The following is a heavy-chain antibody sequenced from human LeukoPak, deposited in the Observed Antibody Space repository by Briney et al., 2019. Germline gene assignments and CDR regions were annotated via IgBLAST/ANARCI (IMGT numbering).Heavy chain of an antibody. D-gene: IGHD1-14*01. CDR1: GGSFGHYY. V-gene: IGHV4-34*01. CDR3: SRGNRESKTGDY. Sequence: SETLSLTCAIYGGSFGHYYWSWIRQPPGKGLEWVGEIHPSGSTSFNPSLESRVSISKDTSKNQFSLKLTSVSAADTAVYYCSRGNRESKTGDYWGQGSLVTVSS. J-gene: IGHJ4*02. CDR2: IHPSGST.